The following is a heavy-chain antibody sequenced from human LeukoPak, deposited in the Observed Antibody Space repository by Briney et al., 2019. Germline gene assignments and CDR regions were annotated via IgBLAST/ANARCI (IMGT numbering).Heavy chain of an antibody. V-gene: IGHV4-59*01. CDR3: ARGVNSLDYFDC. Sequence: SETLSLTCTVSGGFISSYYWSWIRQPPGEGLEWIGYIYYSGSTNYNPSLKSRVTISVDTSKNQFSLKLSSVTAADTAVYYCARGVNSLDYFDCWGQGTLVTVSS. D-gene: IGHD3-16*02. CDR1: GGFISSYY. J-gene: IGHJ4*02. CDR2: IYYSGST.